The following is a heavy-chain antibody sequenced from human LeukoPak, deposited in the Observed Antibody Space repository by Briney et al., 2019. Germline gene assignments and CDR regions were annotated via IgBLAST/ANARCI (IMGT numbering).Heavy chain of an antibody. CDR1: GYTFTGYY. CDR2: ISPNSGGT. J-gene: IGHJ4*02. CDR3: ARAGYSSGWYYFDY. D-gene: IGHD6-19*01. Sequence: SVKVSCKASGYTFTGYYMHWVRQAPGQGLEWMGWISPNSGGTNYAQKFQGWVTMTRDTSISTAYMELSRLRSDDTAVYYCARAGYSSGWYYFDYWGQGTLVTV. V-gene: IGHV1-2*04.